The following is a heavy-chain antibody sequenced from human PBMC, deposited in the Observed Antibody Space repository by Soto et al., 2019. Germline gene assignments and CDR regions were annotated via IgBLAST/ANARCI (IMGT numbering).Heavy chain of an antibody. V-gene: IGHV3-30*18. Sequence: VQLVESGGGVVQPGRSLRLSCAASGFTFSDYAMHWVRQAPGNGLEWVAVVSHDGRNTHYADSVKGRFTISRDSSKNTGYLEMTSLRAEDTAVYYCAKGGRQWLVTSDFNYWGQGALVTVCS. CDR1: GFTFSDYA. J-gene: IGHJ4*02. D-gene: IGHD6-19*01. CDR3: AKGGRQWLVTSDFNY. CDR2: VSHDGRNT.